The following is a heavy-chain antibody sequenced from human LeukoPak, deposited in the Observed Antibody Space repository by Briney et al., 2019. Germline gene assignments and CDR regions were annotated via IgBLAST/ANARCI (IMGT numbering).Heavy chain of an antibody. CDR3: ARVAVAGFDS. Sequence: GGSLRLFCVASGFSFSDYWMTWVRQAPGKGLEWVANIKYDESEKHYVDSVKGRFTISGDDAKNSLYLQMNSLRAEDTAVYYCARVAVAGFDSWGQGTLVTVSS. D-gene: IGHD6-19*01. V-gene: IGHV3-7*04. J-gene: IGHJ4*02. CDR1: GFSFSDYW. CDR2: IKYDESEK.